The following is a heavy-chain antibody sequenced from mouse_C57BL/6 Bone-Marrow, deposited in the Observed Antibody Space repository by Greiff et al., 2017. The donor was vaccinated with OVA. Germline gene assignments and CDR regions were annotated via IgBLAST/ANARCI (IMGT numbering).Heavy chain of an antibody. Sequence: EVKLMESGGGLVQSGRSLRLSCATSGFTFSDFYMEWVRQAPGKGLEWIAASRNKANDYTTEYSASVKGRFIVSRDTSQSILYLQMNALRAEDTAMYYCERVDYSNYYDAMDYWGQGTSVTVSS. V-gene: IGHV7-1*01. J-gene: IGHJ4*01. CDR2: SRNKANDYTT. CDR3: ERVDYSNYYDAMDY. CDR1: GFTFSDFY. D-gene: IGHD2-5*01.